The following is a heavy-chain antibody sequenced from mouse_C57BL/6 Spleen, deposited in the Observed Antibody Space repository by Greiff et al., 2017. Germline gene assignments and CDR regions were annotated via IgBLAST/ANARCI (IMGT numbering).Heavy chain of an antibody. J-gene: IGHJ4*01. CDR2: IYPGGGYT. CDR1: GYTFTNYW. V-gene: IGHV1-63*01. CDR3: ARGGQDAMDY. D-gene: IGHD3-3*01. Sequence: QVQLQQSGAELVRPGTSVKMSCKASGYTFTNYWIGWAKQRPGHGLEWIGDIYPGGGYTNYNEKFKGKATLTADKSSSTAYMQFSSLTSEDSAIDYCARGGQDAMDYWGQGTSVTVSS.